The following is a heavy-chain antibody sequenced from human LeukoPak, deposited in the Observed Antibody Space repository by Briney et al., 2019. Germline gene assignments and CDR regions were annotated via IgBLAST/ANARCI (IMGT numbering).Heavy chain of an antibody. V-gene: IGHV3-23*01. CDR2: ISGSGGST. Sequence: GGSLRLSCAASGFTVSTNYMNWVRQAPGKGLEWVSAISGSGGSTYYADSVKGRFTISRDNSKNTLYLQMNSLRAEDTAVYYCAKDQSDYGDLHDYWGQGTLVTVSS. J-gene: IGHJ4*02. CDR3: AKDQSDYGDLHDY. CDR1: GFTVSTNY. D-gene: IGHD4-17*01.